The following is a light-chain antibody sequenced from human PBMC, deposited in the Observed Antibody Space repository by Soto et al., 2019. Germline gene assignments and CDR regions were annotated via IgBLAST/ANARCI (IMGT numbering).Light chain of an antibody. CDR1: QNINNW. V-gene: IGKV1-5*01. J-gene: IGKJ3*01. CDR3: QQYENFSPT. CDR2: DAT. Sequence: DIQMTQSPSTLSTSVGDRVTITCRASQNINNWLAWYHQKPGKAPRLLIYDATDLESGVPSRFSGSGSGTEFSLTINGLQTDDIATYYCQQYENFSPTFGPGNKVAIK.